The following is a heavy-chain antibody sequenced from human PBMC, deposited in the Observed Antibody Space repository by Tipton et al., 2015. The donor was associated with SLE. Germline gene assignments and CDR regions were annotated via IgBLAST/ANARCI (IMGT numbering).Heavy chain of an antibody. D-gene: IGHD2-21*02. CDR2: ISGSGGST. CDR3: AKDPRGDLDAFNI. V-gene: IGHV3-23*01. CDR1: GFTFSSYA. Sequence: AVSGFTFSSYAMSWVRQAPGKGLEWDSAISGSGGSTYYADSVKGRFTISRDNSKNTLYLQMNSLRAEDTAVYYCAKDPRGDLDAFNIWGQGTMVTVSS. J-gene: IGHJ3*02.